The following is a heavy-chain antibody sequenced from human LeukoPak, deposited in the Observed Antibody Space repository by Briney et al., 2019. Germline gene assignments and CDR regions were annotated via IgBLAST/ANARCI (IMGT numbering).Heavy chain of an antibody. V-gene: IGHV4-4*07. CDR3: AGFGAGSYY. J-gene: IGHJ4*02. D-gene: IGHD3-10*01. CDR1: GGSISSTY. Sequence: SETLSLTCTVSGGSISSTYCSWIRQPPGQGLELIGLIYTTGSTDSTDNHSSLKCRFTMSVATSKSHFSLKLGSVTAADTAVYYCAGFGAGSYYWGQGTLVTVSS. CDR2: IYTTGSTDST.